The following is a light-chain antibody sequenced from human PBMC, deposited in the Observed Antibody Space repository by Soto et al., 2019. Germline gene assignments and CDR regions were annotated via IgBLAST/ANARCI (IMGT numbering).Light chain of an antibody. CDR3: QQYGSSPPMYT. V-gene: IGKV3-20*01. CDR1: QSVSSSY. Sequence: VLTQSPGTLSLSPGERATLSCRASQSVSSSYLAWYQQKPGQAPRLLIYGASSRATGIPDRFSGSGSGTDFTLTISRLEPEDFAVYYCQQYGSSPPMYTFGQGTKLEIK. J-gene: IGKJ2*01. CDR2: GAS.